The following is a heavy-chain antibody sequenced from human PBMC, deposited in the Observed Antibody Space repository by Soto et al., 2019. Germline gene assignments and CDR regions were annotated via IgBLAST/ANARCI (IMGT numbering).Heavy chain of an antibody. Sequence: ASVKVSCKASGYTFSSYGISWVRQAPGQGLEWMGWISAYNGHTNYAQKLQGRVTMTTGTSTSTAYMELRSLRSGDTAVYYCARDIYGDPGYWGQGTLVTVPQ. D-gene: IGHD4-17*01. V-gene: IGHV1-18*01. CDR1: GYTFSSYG. J-gene: IGHJ4*02. CDR3: ARDIYGDPGY. CDR2: ISAYNGHT.